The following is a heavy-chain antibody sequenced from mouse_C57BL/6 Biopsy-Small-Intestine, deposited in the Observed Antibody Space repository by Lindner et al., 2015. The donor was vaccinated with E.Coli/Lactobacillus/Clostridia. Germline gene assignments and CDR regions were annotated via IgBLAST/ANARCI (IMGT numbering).Heavy chain of an antibody. Sequence: VQLQESGAELVKPGASVKISCKASGYAFSNYWMNWVKQRPGKGLEWIGQIFPGDGNTNYNGRFKGKATLTADKSSSTAYMQLSSLTSEDSAVYFCARWGRTGTSSAYWGQGTLVTVSA. CDR3: ARWGRTGTSSAY. D-gene: IGHD4-1*01. CDR1: GYAFSNYW. V-gene: IGHV1-80*01. CDR2: IFPGDGNT. J-gene: IGHJ3*01.